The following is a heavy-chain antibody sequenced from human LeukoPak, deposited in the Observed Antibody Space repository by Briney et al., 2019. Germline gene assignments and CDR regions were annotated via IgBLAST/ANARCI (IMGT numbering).Heavy chain of an antibody. CDR1: GFTFSSSA. V-gene: IGHV3-23*01. D-gene: IGHD6-13*01. CDR3: AKGYIIAGRQWYLDL. CDR2: ISSSGDKI. J-gene: IGHJ2*01. Sequence: GGSLRLSCAASGFTFSSSAMSWVRQAPGKGLEWVAAISSSGDKIYYADAVKGRFTISRDNAKDSLYLQMNSLRAEDAAVYYCAKGYIIAGRQWYLDLWGRGTLVGVSS.